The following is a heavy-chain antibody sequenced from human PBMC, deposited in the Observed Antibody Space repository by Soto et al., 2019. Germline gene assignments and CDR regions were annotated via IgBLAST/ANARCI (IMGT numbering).Heavy chain of an antibody. V-gene: IGHV1-69*02. CDR1: GGTFSSYT. CDR2: IIPILGIA. D-gene: IGHD2-15*01. Sequence: QVQLVQSGAEVKKPGSSVKVSCKASGGTFSSYTISWVRQAPGQGLEWMGRIIPILGIANYAQKFQGRVTITEDKSTSTAYMELSSLRSEDTALYYCARGYCSGGSCYDRYYFDYWGQGTLVTVSS. CDR3: ARGYCSGGSCYDRYYFDY. J-gene: IGHJ4*02.